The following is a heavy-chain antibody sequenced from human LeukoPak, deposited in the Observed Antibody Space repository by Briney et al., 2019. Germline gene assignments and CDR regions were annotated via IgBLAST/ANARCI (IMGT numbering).Heavy chain of an antibody. J-gene: IGHJ4*02. CDR1: GFTFSSYS. CDR2: ISSSSSYI. CDR3: ARVDYDYVWGSYRTYYFDY. D-gene: IGHD3-16*02. V-gene: IGHV3-21*04. Sequence: GGSLRLSCAASGFTFSSYSMNWVRQAPGKGLEWVSSISSSSSYIYYADSVKGRFTISRDNAKNSLYLQMNSLRAEDTALYYCARVDYDYVWGSYRTYYFDYWGQGTLVTVSS.